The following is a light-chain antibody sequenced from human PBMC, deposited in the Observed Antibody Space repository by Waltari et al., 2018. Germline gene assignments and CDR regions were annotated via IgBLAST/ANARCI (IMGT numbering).Light chain of an antibody. CDR1: PSVSSS. J-gene: IGKJ4*01. CDR2: NAS. CDR3: QQCGNWPLT. Sequence: EIVLTQSPATLSLSPGERATLSCRASPSVSSSLAWSQQKPGQPPRLRIDNASNRATGIPARFSGSGSGTDFTLTISSLEPEDFAVYYWQQCGNWPLTFGGGTKVEIK. V-gene: IGKV3-11*01.